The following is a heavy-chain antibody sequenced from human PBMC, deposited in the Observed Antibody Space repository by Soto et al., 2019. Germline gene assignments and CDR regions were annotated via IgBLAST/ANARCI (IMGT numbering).Heavy chain of an antibody. V-gene: IGHV1-18*01. CDR3: AGRFDYYDSSGYYYY. CDR1: GYTFTSYG. Sequence: ASVKVSCKASGYTFTSYGISWVRQAPGQGLEWMGWISAYNGNTNYAQKLQGRVTMTTDTSTSTAYMELRSLRSDDTAVYYCAGRFDYYDSSGYYYYWGQGTLVTVSS. J-gene: IGHJ4*02. CDR2: ISAYNGNT. D-gene: IGHD3-22*01.